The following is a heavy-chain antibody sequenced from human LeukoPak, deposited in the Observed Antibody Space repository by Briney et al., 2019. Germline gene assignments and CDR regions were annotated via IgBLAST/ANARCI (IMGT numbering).Heavy chain of an antibody. Sequence: SETLSLTCAVYGGSFSGYYWSWIRQPPGKGLEWIGEINHSGSTNYNPSLKSRVTISVDTSKNQFSLKLSSVTAADTAVYYCARGRCGYDSYWFDPWGQGTLVTVSS. CDR3: ARGRCGYDSYWFDP. CDR2: INHSGST. J-gene: IGHJ5*02. V-gene: IGHV4-34*01. CDR1: GGSFSGYY. D-gene: IGHD5-12*01.